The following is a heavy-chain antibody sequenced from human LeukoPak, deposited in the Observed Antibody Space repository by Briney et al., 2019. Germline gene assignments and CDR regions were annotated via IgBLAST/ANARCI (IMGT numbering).Heavy chain of an antibody. V-gene: IGHV4-38-2*01. J-gene: IGHJ3*02. CDR1: GYSISSGYY. CDR3: ARMDIVVVPAAIAGAFDI. CDR2: IYHSGST. Sequence: PSETLSLTCAVSGYSISSGYYWGWIRQPPGKGLEWIGSIYHSGSTYNNPSLKSRVTISVDTSKNQFSMKLSSVTAADTAVYYCARMDIVVVPAAIAGAFDIWGQGTMVTVSS. D-gene: IGHD2-2*03.